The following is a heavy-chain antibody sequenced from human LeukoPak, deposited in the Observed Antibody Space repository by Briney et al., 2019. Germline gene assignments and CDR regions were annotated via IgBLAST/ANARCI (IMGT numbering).Heavy chain of an antibody. CDR3: ARDSGSDSSNWYGKWLAP. CDR1: GYTFTSYY. Sequence: ASVKVSCTASGYTFTSYYINWVRQAPGQGLEWMGGISAYNGITNYAQKLQDRVTMTTDTSTSTAYMELRSLTSDDTAVYYCARDSGSDSSNWYGKWLAPRGQGTLVTVSS. V-gene: IGHV1-18*01. CDR2: ISAYNGIT. J-gene: IGHJ5*02. D-gene: IGHD6-13*01.